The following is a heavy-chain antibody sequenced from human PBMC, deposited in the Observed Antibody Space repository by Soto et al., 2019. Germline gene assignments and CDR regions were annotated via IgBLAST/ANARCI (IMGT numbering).Heavy chain of an antibody. J-gene: IGHJ4*02. V-gene: IGHV4-34*01. CDR1: GGSFSGYY. CDR2: INHSGST. Sequence: PSETLSLTCAVYGGSFSGYYWSWIRQPPGKGLEWIGEINHSGSTNYNPSLKSRVTISVDTSKNQFSLKLSSVTAADTAVYYCARMARVVTGDYFDYWGQGTLVTVSS. CDR3: ARMARVVTGDYFDY. D-gene: IGHD7-27*01.